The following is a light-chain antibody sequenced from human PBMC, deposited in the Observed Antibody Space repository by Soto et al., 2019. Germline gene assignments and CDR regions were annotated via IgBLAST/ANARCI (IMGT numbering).Light chain of an antibody. CDR2: DAT. CDR1: QTISSS. CDR3: QQHNDYTAVT. Sequence: DIQMTQSPSTLSASVGDRVTITCRASQTISSSLVWYQFKPGKAPKLLIFDATTLQTGVPSRFSGSGFGTEFTLTITGLQPDDFATYYCQQHNDYTAVTFGQGTNLEIK. J-gene: IGKJ2*01. V-gene: IGKV1-5*01.